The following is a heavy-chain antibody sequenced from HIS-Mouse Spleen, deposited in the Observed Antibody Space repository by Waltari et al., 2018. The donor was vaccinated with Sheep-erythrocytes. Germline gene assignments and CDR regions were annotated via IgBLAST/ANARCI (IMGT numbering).Heavy chain of an antibody. CDR2: IYPGYSRT. D-gene: IGHD1-26*01. Sequence: EVQLVQSGAEVKKPGESLKISCKGSGYSFTSYWIGWVRQMPGKGLEWMGLIYPGYSRTRYSPSFQGQVTISADKAISTAYLQWSSLKASDTAMYYWARPRSVGPDAFDIWGQGTMVTVSS. V-gene: IGHV5-51*01. CDR3: ARPRSVGPDAFDI. J-gene: IGHJ3*02. CDR1: GYSFTSYW.